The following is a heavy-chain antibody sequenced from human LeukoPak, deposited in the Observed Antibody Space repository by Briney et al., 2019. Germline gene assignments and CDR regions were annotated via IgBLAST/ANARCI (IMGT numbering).Heavy chain of an antibody. D-gene: IGHD2-15*01. J-gene: IGHJ4*02. CDR3: AIGDGGTLDY. CDR2: ISYDGSNK. Sequence: PGGSLRLSCAASGFTFSSYAMHWVRQAPGKGLEWVAVISYDGSNKYYADSVKGRFTISRDNSKNTLYLQMNSLRAEDTAVYYCAIGDGGTLDYWGQGTLVIVSS. V-gene: IGHV3-30*04. CDR1: GFTFSSYA.